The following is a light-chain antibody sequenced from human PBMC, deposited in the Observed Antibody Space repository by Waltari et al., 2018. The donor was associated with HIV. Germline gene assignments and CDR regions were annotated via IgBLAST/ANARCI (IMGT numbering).Light chain of an antibody. CDR1: QSVSRSY. V-gene: IGKV3-20*01. CDR3: QQYGSSPRT. CDR2: GAS. J-gene: IGKJ2*01. Sequence: ELVLTQSPGTLSFSPGESATLSCRATQSVSRSYLAWYQQKPGQAPKLLIYGASGRATGIPDRFSGSGSGTDFTLTISRLEPEDVAVYYCQQYGSSPRTFGQGTRLEIK.